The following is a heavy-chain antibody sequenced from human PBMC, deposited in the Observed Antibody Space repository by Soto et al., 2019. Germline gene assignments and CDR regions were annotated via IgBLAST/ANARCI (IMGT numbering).Heavy chain of an antibody. Sequence: GGSLRLSCAASGFTFSNAWMSWVRQAPGKGLEWVGRIKSKTDGGTTDYAAPVKGRFTISRDDSKNTLYLQMNSLRTEDTAVYYCTTVVVPAFGMDVWGQGTTVTVSS. D-gene: IGHD2-2*01. J-gene: IGHJ6*02. CDR1: GFTFSNAW. CDR2: IKSKTDGGTT. CDR3: TTVVVPAFGMDV. V-gene: IGHV3-15*01.